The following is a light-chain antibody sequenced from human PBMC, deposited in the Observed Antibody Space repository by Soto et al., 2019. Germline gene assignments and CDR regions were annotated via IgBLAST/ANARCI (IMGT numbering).Light chain of an antibody. CDR2: DVS. J-gene: IGLJ1*01. V-gene: IGLV2-14*01. CDR1: SSDVGGYNY. Sequence: QSALTQPASVSGSPGQSITISCTGTSSDVGGYNYVSWYHQHPGKAPKLMICDVSDRPSGVSNRFSGTKSGNTASLTISGPQGEDEADYYCCSYTTSSPHVFGTGTKLTVL. CDR3: CSYTTSSPHV.